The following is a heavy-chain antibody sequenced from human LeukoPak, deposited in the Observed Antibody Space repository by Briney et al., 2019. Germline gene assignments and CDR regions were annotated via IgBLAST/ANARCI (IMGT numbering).Heavy chain of an antibody. V-gene: IGHV3-21*01. J-gene: IGHJ3*02. CDR3: ATDIVVVPAAYHDAFDI. CDR2: ISSGSSYI. Sequence: PGGSLRLSCAASGFTFSSYTMNWVRQAPGKGLEWVSSISSGSSYIYYADSVKGRFTISRDNSKNTLYLQMNSLRAEDTAVYYCATDIVVVPAAYHDAFDIWGQGTMVTVSS. CDR1: GFTFSSYT. D-gene: IGHD2-2*01.